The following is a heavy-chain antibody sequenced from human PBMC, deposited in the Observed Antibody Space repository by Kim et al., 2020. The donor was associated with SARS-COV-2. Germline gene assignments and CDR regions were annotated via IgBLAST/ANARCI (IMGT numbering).Heavy chain of an antibody. CDR2: INPSGGST. CDR3: AREWRGGVPGVIFRNFNY. Sequence: ASVKVSCKASGYTFTRYYMHWVRQAPGQGLEWMGIINPSGGSTDYAQKFQGRVTMTSDTSTSTVYMELSSLRSGDTAVYYCAREWRGGVPGVIFRNFNYWGHGTLVTVSS. V-gene: IGHV1-46*01. J-gene: IGHJ4*01. CDR1: GYTFTRYY. D-gene: IGHD3-10*01.